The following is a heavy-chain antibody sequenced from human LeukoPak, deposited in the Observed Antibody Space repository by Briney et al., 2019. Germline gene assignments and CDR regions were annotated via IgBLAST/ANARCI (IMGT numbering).Heavy chain of an antibody. D-gene: IGHD3-22*01. CDR1: GFTFSSYS. CDR2: ISSSSSYI. Sequence: GGSLRLSCAASGFTFSSYSMNWVRQAPGKGLEWVSSISSSSSYIYYADSVKGRFTISRDNAKNSLYLQMNSLRAEDTAVYYCARDVSGYYPWYFDYWGQGTLVTVSS. V-gene: IGHV3-21*01. CDR3: ARDVSGYYPWYFDY. J-gene: IGHJ4*02.